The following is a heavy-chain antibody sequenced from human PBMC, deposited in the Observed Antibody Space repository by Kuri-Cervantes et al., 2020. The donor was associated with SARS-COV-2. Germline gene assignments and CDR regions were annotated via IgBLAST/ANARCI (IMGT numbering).Heavy chain of an antibody. D-gene: IGHD6-19*01. J-gene: IGHJ4*02. Sequence: GESLKTSCAASGFTVSSNYMSWVRQAPGKGLEWVSVIYSGGSTYYADSVKGRFTISRDNSKNTLYLQMNSLRAEDTAVYYCARDRYSSGWTDYWGQGTLVTVSS. V-gene: IGHV3-66*02. CDR3: ARDRYSSGWTDY. CDR2: IYSGGST. CDR1: GFTVSSNY.